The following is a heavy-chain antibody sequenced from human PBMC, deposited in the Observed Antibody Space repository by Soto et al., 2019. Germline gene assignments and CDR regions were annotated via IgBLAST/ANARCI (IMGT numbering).Heavy chain of an antibody. CDR1: GGSIRSSGYY. Sequence: QLHLQESGPGVVKSSETLSLTCTVSGGSIRSSGYYWGWIRQPPGKGLEWVGSISYSGSTYYHPSLKSRVTIFVDTSMNQFSLRLGSVIAADTAVYYCVRHSDTGDYINGFHLWGQGTMVTVSS. CDR3: VRHSDTGDYINGFHL. CDR2: ISYSGST. D-gene: IGHD3-9*01. J-gene: IGHJ3*01. V-gene: IGHV4-39*01.